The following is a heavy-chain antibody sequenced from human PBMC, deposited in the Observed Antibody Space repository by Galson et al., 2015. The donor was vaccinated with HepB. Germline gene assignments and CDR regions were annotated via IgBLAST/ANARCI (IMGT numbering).Heavy chain of an antibody. CDR1: EFTFSSAW. Sequence: SLRLSCAVSEFTFSSAWMTWVRQAPGKGLEWVGRIKSSADGESTDYAAHVKGRFTISRDDSRNTLYLQMNRLQTEDTGVYYCTTLSDYPVRWHLSAAKRRLGDRSRDYWGQGRLVTVSA. CDR2: IKSSADGEST. V-gene: IGHV3-15*01. D-gene: IGHD3-16*01. CDR3: TTLSDYPVRWHLSAAKRRLGDRSRDY. J-gene: IGHJ4*02.